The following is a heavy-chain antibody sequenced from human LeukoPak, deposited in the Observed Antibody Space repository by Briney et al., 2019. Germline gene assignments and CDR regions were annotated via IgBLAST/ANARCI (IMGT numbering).Heavy chain of an antibody. D-gene: IGHD3-22*01. CDR3: ARVGSGYYPYFDY. CDR1: GGTFSSYA. CDR2: IIPILGIA. Sequence: ASVKVSCKASGGTFSSYAISWVRQAPGQGLEWMGRIIPILGIANYAQKFQGRVTITADKSTSTAYMELSSLRSEDTAVYYCARVGSGYYPYFDYWGQGTLVTVS. J-gene: IGHJ4*02. V-gene: IGHV1-69*04.